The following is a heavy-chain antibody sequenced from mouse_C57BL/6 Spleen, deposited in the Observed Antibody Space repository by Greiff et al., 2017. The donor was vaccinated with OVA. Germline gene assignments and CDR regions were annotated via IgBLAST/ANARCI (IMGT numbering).Heavy chain of an antibody. D-gene: IGHD1-1*01. Sequence: QVQLQQSGAELVRPGASVKLSCKASGYTFTDYYINWVKQRPGQGLEWIARIYPGSGNTYYNEKFKGKATLTADKSSSTAYMQLSSLTSEDSAVYFCARELTTVVAPHYFDYWGQGTTLTVSS. CDR1: GYTFTDYY. V-gene: IGHV1-76*01. J-gene: IGHJ2*01. CDR2: IYPGSGNT. CDR3: ARELTTVVAPHYFDY.